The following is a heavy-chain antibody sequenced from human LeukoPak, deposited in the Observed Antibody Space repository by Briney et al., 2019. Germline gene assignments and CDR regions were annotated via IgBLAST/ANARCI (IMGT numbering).Heavy chain of an antibody. J-gene: IGHJ5*02. CDR1: GGGGSISSHY. CDR2: IYFTGTI. V-gene: IGHV4-4*07. D-gene: IGHD3-10*01. CDR3: ARDSGTTGEVKFDP. Sequence: SETLTLTCTVSGGGGSISSHYWSWIRQPAGKGLEWIGRIYFTGTITYNPSLESRVTMSIDTSKNQFSLKLNSLTAADTAVYYCARDSGTTGEVKFDPWGQGTLVTVSS.